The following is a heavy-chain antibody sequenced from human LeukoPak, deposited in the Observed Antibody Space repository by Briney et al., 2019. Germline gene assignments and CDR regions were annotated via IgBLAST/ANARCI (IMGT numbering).Heavy chain of an antibody. CDR1: GFTFSSYA. V-gene: IGHV3-30*04. D-gene: IGHD3-9*01. J-gene: IGHJ3*02. Sequence: GGSLRLSCAASGFTFSSYAMHWVRQAPGKGLEWVAVISYDGSNEYYADSVKGRFTISRDNSKNTLYLQMNSLRAEDTAVYYCARDPSYYDILTDGRHGAFDIWGQGTMVTVSS. CDR2: ISYDGSNE. CDR3: ARDPSYYDILTDGRHGAFDI.